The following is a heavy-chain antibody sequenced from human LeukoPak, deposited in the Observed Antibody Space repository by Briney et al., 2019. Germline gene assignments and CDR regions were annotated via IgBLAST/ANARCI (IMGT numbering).Heavy chain of an antibody. V-gene: IGHV3-30*18. CDR3: AEVGSYGSGSHFDY. J-gene: IGHJ4*02. CDR2: ISYDGSNK. Sequence: GRSLRLSCAASGFTFSSYGMHWVRQAPGKGLEWVAVISYDGSNKYYADSVKGRFTISRDNSKNTLYLQMNSLRAEDTAVYYCAEVGSYGSGSHFDYWGQGTLVTVSS. D-gene: IGHD3-10*01. CDR1: GFTFSSYG.